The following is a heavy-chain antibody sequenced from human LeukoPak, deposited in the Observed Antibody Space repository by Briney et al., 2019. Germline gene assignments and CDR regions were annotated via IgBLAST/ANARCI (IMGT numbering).Heavy chain of an antibody. CDR3: ARQATTVITTGIDY. D-gene: IGHD4-23*01. J-gene: IGHJ4*02. V-gene: IGHV5-51*01. CDR2: IYPGDSDT. CDR1: GYSFTNYW. Sequence: GEPLKISCKGSGYSFTNYWIGWVRQMPGKGLEWMGIIYPGDSDTRYSPSFQGQVTISADKSISTGYLQWSGLKASDTAMYYCARQATTVITTGIDYWGQGTLVTVSS.